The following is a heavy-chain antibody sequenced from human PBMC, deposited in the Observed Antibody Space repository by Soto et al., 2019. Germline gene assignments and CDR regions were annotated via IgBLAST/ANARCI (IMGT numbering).Heavy chain of an antibody. CDR1: GGSTSSGDYY. Sequence: PSETLSLTCTVSGGSTSSGDYYWSLIRQPPGKGLEWIGYIYYSGSTYYNPSLKSRVTISVDTSKNQFSLKLSSVTAADTAVYYCASRKSSPYFDYWGQGTLVTVSS. CDR2: IYYSGST. D-gene: IGHD3-10*01. J-gene: IGHJ4*02. CDR3: ASRKSSPYFDY. V-gene: IGHV4-30-4*01.